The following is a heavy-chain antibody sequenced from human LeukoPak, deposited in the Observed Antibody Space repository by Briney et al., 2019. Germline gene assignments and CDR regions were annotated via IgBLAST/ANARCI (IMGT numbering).Heavy chain of an antibody. J-gene: IGHJ4*02. CDR3: AKDIPGAASGY. D-gene: IGHD2-21*01. V-gene: IGHV3-23*01. Sequence: GGSLRLSCAASGFTFNSYAMSWVRQAPGKGLECVSDISGGSGSTYYADSVRGRFSISRDNSKNTLYLQVNSLRAEDTAVYYCAKDIPGAASGYWGQGTLVTVSS. CDR1: GFTFNSYA. CDR2: ISGGSGST.